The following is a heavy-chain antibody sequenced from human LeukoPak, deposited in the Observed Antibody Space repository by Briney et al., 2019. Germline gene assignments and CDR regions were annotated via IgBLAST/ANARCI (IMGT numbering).Heavy chain of an antibody. CDR3: AKGMARYFDWLPIDY. CDR2: ISYDGSNK. V-gene: IGHV3-30*18. CDR1: GFTFSSYG. Sequence: GRSLRLSCAASGFTFSSYGMHSVRQAPGKGLEWVAVISYDGSNKYYADSVKGRFTISRDNSKNTLYLQMNSLRAEDTAVYYCAKGMARYFDWLPIDYWGQGTLVTVSS. D-gene: IGHD3-9*01. J-gene: IGHJ4*02.